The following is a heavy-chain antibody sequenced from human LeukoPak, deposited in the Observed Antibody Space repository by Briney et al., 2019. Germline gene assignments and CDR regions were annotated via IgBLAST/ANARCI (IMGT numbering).Heavy chain of an antibody. J-gene: IGHJ4*02. CDR3: VRDWQLVPFDY. CDR2: INSDGSST. V-gene: IGHV3-74*01. D-gene: IGHD6-6*01. Sequence: GGSLGLSCAASGFTFSSYWMHWVRQAPGKGLVWVSRINSDGSSTSYADSVKGRFTISRDNAKNTLYLQMNSLRAEDTAVYYCVRDWQLVPFDYWGQGTLVTASS. CDR1: GFTFSSYW.